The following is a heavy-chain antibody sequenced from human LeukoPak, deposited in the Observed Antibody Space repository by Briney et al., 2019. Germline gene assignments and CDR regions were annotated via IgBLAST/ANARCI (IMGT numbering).Heavy chain of an antibody. CDR2: ISYDGSNK. Sequence: RGSLRLSCAASGFTFSSYAMHWVRQAPSKGLEWVAVISYDGSNKYYADSVKGRFTISRDNSKNTLYLQMNSLRAEDTAVYYCARTGTNAWFDPWGQGTLVTVSS. V-gene: IGHV3-30-3*01. CDR3: ARTGTNAWFDP. CDR1: GFTFSSYA. J-gene: IGHJ5*02. D-gene: IGHD1-14*01.